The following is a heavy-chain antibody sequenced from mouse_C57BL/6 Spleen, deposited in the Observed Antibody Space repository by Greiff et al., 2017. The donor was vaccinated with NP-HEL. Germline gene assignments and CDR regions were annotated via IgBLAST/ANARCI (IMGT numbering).Heavy chain of an antibody. D-gene: IGHD3-2*02. CDR3: ARSRQHSPLYAMDY. V-gene: IGHV1-18*01. J-gene: IGHJ4*01. CDR2: INPNNGGT. Sequence: EVQLQQSGPELVKPGASVKIPCKASGYTFTDYNMDWVKQSHGKSLEWIGDINPNNGGTIYNQKFKGKATLTVDKSSSTAYMELRSLTSEDTAVYYCARSRQHSPLYAMDYWGQGTSVTVSS. CDR1: GYTFTDYN.